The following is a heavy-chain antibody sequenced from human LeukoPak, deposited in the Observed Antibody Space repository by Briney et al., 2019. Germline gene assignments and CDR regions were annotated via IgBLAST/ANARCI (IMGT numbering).Heavy chain of an antibody. CDR3: ARVTTGGYYNC. J-gene: IGHJ4*02. CDR2: IYTSGST. V-gene: IGHV4-61*02. D-gene: IGHD3-22*01. CDR1: SGSISSGSYY. Sequence: SETLSFTCTVSSGSISSGSYYWSWIRQPAGKGLEWIGRIYTSGSTNYNPSLKSRVTISVDTSKNQFSLKLSSVTAADTAVYYCARVTTGGYYNCWGQGTLVTVSS.